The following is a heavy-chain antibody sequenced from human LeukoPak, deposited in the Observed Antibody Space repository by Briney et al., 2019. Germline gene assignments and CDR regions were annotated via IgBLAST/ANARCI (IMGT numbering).Heavy chain of an antibody. D-gene: IGHD1-1*01. CDR3: ARLFRDVTTFDY. CDR1: GFTFSSYW. V-gene: IGHV3-74*01. Sequence: PGGSLRLSCAASGFTFSSYWMHWVRQAPGKGLVWVSRISTDGSSTSYADFVKGRFTISRDNAKNTLFLQMNSLRAEDTAVYYCARLFRDVTTFDYWGQGTLVTVSS. CDR2: ISTDGSST. J-gene: IGHJ4*02.